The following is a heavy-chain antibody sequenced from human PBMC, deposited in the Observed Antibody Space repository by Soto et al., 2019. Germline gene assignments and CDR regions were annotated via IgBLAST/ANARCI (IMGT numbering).Heavy chain of an antibody. Sequence: QLQLQESGPGLVKPSETLSLTCTVSGGSISSSSYYWGWIRQPPGKGLEWIGSIYYSGSTYYNPSLKSRVTISVDTSKNQFSLKLSSVTAADTAVYYCASDWDCSSTSCRRDNQGYGMDVWGQGTTVTVSS. J-gene: IGHJ6*02. CDR1: GGSISSSSYY. CDR2: IYYSGST. D-gene: IGHD2-2*01. V-gene: IGHV4-39*01. CDR3: ASDWDCSSTSCRRDNQGYGMDV.